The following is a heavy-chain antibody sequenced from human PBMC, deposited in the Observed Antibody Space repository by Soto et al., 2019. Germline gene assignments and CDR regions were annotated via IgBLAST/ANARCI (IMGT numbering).Heavy chain of an antibody. CDR1: GYSISSGYY. D-gene: IGHD2-15*01. CDR2: IYHSGST. V-gene: IGHV4-38-2*01. Sequence: TLSLTCAVSGYSISSGYYWGWIRQPPGKGLEWIGSIYHSGSTYYNPSLKSRVTISVDTSKNQFSLKLSSVTAADTAVYYCARAPDCSGGSCYFDYWGQGTLVTVSS. J-gene: IGHJ4*02. CDR3: ARAPDCSGGSCYFDY.